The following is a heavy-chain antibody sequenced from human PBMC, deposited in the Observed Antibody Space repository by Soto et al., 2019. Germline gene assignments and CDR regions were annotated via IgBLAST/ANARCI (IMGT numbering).Heavy chain of an antibody. V-gene: IGHV2-26*01. Sequence: QVTLKESGPVLVKPTETLTLSCTVSGFSLNNVRMGVSWIRQPPGKALEWLAHIFSNDEKSYSTSLKSRLTVSKDTSKSQVVLTMTYMDPVDTGTYYCARGRGYCTGGSCYLTPYGMDVWGQGTTVTVSS. CDR1: GFSLNNVRMG. CDR2: IFSNDEK. CDR3: ARGRGYCTGGSCYLTPYGMDV. D-gene: IGHD2-15*01. J-gene: IGHJ6*02.